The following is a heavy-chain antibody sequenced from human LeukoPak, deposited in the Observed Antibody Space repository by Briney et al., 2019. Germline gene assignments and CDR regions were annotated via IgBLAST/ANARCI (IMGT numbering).Heavy chain of an antibody. V-gene: IGHV3-9*01. D-gene: IGHD3-22*01. CDR3: AKDHYYDSSGPPGYWYFDL. CDR2: ISWDSGSI. Sequence: PGRSLRLSCSASGFTFGGYGIHLVRPAPGKGLEGVSGISWDSGSIGYADSVKGRFTISRDNAKNSLYLQMNSLRAEDTALYYCAKDHYYDSSGPPGYWYFDLWGRGTLVTVSS. CDR1: GFTFGGYG. J-gene: IGHJ2*01.